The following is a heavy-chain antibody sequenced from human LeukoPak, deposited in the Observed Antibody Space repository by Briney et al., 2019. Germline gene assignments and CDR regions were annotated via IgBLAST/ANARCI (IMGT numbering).Heavy chain of an antibody. D-gene: IGHD2-21*02. V-gene: IGHV4-4*07. Sequence: SETLSLTCTVSGGSISPYFWSWIRQPAGKDLEYLGRISSTGNTNYNPSLRSRVTMSVDTSKNQFSLNLRSVTAADTAVYYCARDRVHDSDYWGQGILVIVSS. J-gene: IGHJ4*02. CDR1: GGSISPYF. CDR3: ARDRVHDSDY. CDR2: ISSTGNT.